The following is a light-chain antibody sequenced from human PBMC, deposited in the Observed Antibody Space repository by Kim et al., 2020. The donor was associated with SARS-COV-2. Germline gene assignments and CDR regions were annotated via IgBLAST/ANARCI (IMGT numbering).Light chain of an antibody. V-gene: IGLV3-1*01. J-gene: IGLJ1*01. Sequence: DRYTSWYQQKLGQSPLLVIYQDTKRPSGIPERFSGSTSGNTATLTITGAQAMDEADYYCQAWDSSTLYVFGPGTKVTVL. CDR2: QDT. CDR1: DRY. CDR3: QAWDSSTLYV.